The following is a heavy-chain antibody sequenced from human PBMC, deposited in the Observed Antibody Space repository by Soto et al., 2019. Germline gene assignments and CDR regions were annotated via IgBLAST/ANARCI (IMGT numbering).Heavy chain of an antibody. Sequence: KVCYKAYRGTFSGYANSWVRQAPGQGLEWMGGIIPIFGTANYAQKFQGRVTITADKSTSTAYMELSSLRSEDTAVYYCARGAMTGRNYYDRSGYYIDYWGQGTLVTVSS. CDR1: RGTFSGYA. J-gene: IGHJ4*02. D-gene: IGHD3-22*01. CDR2: IIPIFGTA. CDR3: ARGAMTGRNYYDRSGYYIDY. V-gene: IGHV1-69*06.